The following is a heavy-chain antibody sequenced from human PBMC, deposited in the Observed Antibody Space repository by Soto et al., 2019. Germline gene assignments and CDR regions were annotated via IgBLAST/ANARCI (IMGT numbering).Heavy chain of an antibody. Sequence: EVQLVESGGGLIQPGGSLRLSCAASGFTVSSNYMSWVRQAPGKGLEWVSVISSGGSTYYADSVKGRFTISRDNSKNTLYLQMNSLRAEDTAVYYCARVSPGDYYYGMDVWGQGTTVTVSS. D-gene: IGHD3-10*01. J-gene: IGHJ6*02. CDR2: ISSGGST. CDR1: GFTVSSNY. CDR3: ARVSPGDYYYGMDV. V-gene: IGHV3-53*01.